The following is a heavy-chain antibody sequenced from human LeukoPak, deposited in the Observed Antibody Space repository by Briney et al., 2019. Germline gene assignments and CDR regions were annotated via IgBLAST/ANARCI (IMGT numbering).Heavy chain of an antibody. Sequence: ASVKVSCKASGGTFSSYAISWVRQAPGQGLEWMGWISPYNGNTNYAQKLQGRVTMTTDTSTSTAYMELRSLRSDDTAVYYCARTGGYGYFDYWGQGTLVTVSS. CDR2: ISPYNGNT. D-gene: IGHD5-18*01. J-gene: IGHJ4*02. CDR3: ARTGGYGYFDY. V-gene: IGHV1-18*01. CDR1: GGTFSSYA.